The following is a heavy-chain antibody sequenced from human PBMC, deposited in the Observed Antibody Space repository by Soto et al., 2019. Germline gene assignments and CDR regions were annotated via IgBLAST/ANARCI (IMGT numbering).Heavy chain of an antibody. V-gene: IGHV3-64*01. CDR2: ISSNGGST. CDR1: GFTFSSYA. Sequence: EVQLVECGGGLVQPGGSLRLSCAASGFTFSSYAMHWVRQAPGKGLEYVSAISSNGGSTHYANSVKGRFTISRDNSKNTLYLQMGSLRAEDMAVYYCARLNPIAAAFDYWGQGTLVTVSS. J-gene: IGHJ4*02. D-gene: IGHD6-13*01. CDR3: ARLNPIAAAFDY.